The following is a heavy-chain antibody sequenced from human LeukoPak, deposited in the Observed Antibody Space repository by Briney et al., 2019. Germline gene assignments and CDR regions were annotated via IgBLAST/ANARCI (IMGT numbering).Heavy chain of an antibody. V-gene: IGHV3-9*01. J-gene: IGHJ6*02. CDR3: ARVGYYYGSGSYLYYYGMDV. CDR2: ISWNGGST. CDR1: GFTFDDYA. Sequence: PGGFLRLSCAASGFTFDDYAMHWVRQAPGKGLEWGSGISWNGGSTGYADSVKGRFTISRDNAKNSLYLQMNSLRAEDTAVYYCARVGYYYGSGSYLYYYGMDVWGQGTTVTVSS. D-gene: IGHD3-10*01.